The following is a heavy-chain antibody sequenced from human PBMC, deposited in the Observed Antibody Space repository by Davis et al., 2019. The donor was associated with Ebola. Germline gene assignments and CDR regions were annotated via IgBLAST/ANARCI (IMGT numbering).Heavy chain of an antibody. CDR1: GNSFTNLW. D-gene: IGHD6-13*01. J-gene: IGHJ5*02. CDR2: IYTGDSDT. Sequence: GESLKISCKGSGNSFTNLWIGWVRQMPGKGLEWMGIIYTGDSDTRYSPSFQGQVTISADKSTSTAYLQWSGLKASDTAMYYCARHPVEYSSTLLFNGLWFDPWGQGTLVTVSS. CDR3: ARHPVEYSSTLLFNGLWFDP. V-gene: IGHV5-51*01.